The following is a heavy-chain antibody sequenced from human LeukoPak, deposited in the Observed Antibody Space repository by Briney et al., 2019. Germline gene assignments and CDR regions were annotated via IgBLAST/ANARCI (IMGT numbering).Heavy chain of an antibody. CDR2: ISWNSGSI. CDR1: GFTFDDYA. Sequence: PGGSLRLSCAASGFTFDDYAMHWVRQAPGKGLEWVSGISWNSGSIGYADSVKGRFTISRDNAKNSLYLQMNSLKTEDTAVYYCILYLYRTGWFWGQGTLVTVSS. V-gene: IGHV3-9*01. J-gene: IGHJ4*02. D-gene: IGHD6-19*01. CDR3: ILYLYRTGWF.